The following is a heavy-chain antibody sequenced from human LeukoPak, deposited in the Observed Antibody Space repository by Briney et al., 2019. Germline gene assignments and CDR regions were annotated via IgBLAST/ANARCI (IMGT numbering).Heavy chain of an antibody. D-gene: IGHD2-2*01. Sequence: SETLSLTCTVSGGSISSSSYYWGWIRQPPGKGLEWIGEINHSGSTNYNPSLKSRVTISVDTSKNQFSLKLSSVTAADTAVYYCASRPDIVVVPAAMVLSGRENWFDPWGQGTLVTVSS. CDR1: GGSISSSSYY. CDR3: ASRPDIVVVPAAMVLSGRENWFDP. CDR2: INHSGST. J-gene: IGHJ5*02. V-gene: IGHV4-39*07.